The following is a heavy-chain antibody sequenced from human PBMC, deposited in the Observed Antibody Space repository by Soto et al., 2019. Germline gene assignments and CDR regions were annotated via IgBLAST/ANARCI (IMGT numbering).Heavy chain of an antibody. CDR1: GFTFGTFA. CDR2: ISGSGDRT. V-gene: IGHV3-23*01. J-gene: IGHJ5*02. CDR3: AKLRYYDFWSGENWFDP. Sequence: GGSLRLSCAASGFTFGTFAMSWVRQAPGKGLEWVSFISGSGDRTSYADSVKGRFTISRDTSENMLYLQMNSLRLEDTAIYYCAKLRYYDFWSGENWFDPWGQGTLVTVSS. D-gene: IGHD3-3*01.